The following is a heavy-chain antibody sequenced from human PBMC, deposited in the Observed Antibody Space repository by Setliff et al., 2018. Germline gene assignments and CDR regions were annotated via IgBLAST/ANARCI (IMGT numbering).Heavy chain of an antibody. CDR2: IIPIFGTA. J-gene: IGHJ4*02. Sequence: SVKVSCKASGGTFSSYAISWVRQAPGQGLEWMGGIIPIFGTANYAQKFQGRVTITADESTSTAYMELSSLRSEDTAVYYCARGEGIVASSGWYPTSFDYWGQGTQVTVSS. V-gene: IGHV1-69*13. CDR3: ARGEGIVASSGWYPTSFDY. D-gene: IGHD6-19*01. CDR1: GGTFSSYA.